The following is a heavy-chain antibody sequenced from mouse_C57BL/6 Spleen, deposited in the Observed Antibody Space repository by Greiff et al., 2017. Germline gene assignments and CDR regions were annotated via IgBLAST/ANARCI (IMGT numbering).Heavy chain of an antibody. Sequence: VQLQQPGAELVQPGASVKMSCKASGYTFTSYWITWVKQRPGQGLEWIGDIDPGSGSTNYNEKFKSKATLTVDTSSSTAYRQLSSLTSEDSAVYYCAGSYYGSSFDYWGQGTTLTVSS. CDR2: IDPGSGST. CDR3: AGSYYGSSFDY. CDR1: GYTFTSYW. D-gene: IGHD1-1*01. J-gene: IGHJ2*01. V-gene: IGHV1-55*01.